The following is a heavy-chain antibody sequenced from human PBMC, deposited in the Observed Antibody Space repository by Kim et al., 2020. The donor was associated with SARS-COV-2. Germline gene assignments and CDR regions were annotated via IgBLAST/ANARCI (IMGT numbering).Heavy chain of an antibody. J-gene: IGHJ6*02. Sequence: SETLSLTCAVYGGSFSGYYWSWIRQPPGKGLEWIGEINHSGSTNYNPSLKSRVTISVDTSKNQFSLKLSSVTAADTAVYYCARGGYSYGYYYYYGMDVWGQGTTVTVSS. D-gene: IGHD5-18*01. V-gene: IGHV4-34*01. CDR3: ARGGYSYGYYYYYGMDV. CDR2: INHSGST. CDR1: GGSFSGYY.